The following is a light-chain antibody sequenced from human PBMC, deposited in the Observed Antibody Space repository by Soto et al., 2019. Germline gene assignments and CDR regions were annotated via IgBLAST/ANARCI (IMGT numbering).Light chain of an antibody. J-gene: IGKJ1*01. Sequence: DIQMTQSPSTVSASVGDAVTITCRASQSISTWLAWYQQKPGKAPNLLIYDASTLETGIPSRFSGSGSGTEFTLTISSLQPDDSATYFCQQYNSYSWTFGQGT. CDR2: DAS. CDR3: QQYNSYSWT. CDR1: QSISTW. V-gene: IGKV1-5*01.